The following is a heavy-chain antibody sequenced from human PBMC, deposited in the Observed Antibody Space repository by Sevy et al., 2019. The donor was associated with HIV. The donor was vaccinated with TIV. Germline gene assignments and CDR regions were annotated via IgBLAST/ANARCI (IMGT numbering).Heavy chain of an antibody. CDR3: ALPMGSTWYNWFDP. CDR2: INPYNSIT. V-gene: IGHV1-18*03. CDR1: GYNFTNFG. D-gene: IGHD6-13*01. Sequence: ASVKVSCKTSGYNFTNFGITWVRQAPGQGLEWMGWINPYNSITNYAQDLQGRVTMTADKSTRTAYMELRSLRSEDMAVYYCALPMGSTWYNWFDPWGQGTLVTVSS. J-gene: IGHJ5*02.